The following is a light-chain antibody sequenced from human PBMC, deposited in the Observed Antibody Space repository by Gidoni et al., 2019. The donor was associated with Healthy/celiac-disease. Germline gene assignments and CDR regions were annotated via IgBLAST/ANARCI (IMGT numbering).Light chain of an antibody. CDR3: QQRSNWLT. J-gene: IGKJ4*01. Sequence: EIVLTQSPATLALSPGERATLSCRASQSFSSYLAWYQQQPVQAPRLLIYDASTRATGLPARFSGSGSGTDFSLTISSLEPEEFAVYYCQQRSNWLTFGGGTKVEIK. CDR1: QSFSSY. V-gene: IGKV3-11*01. CDR2: DAS.